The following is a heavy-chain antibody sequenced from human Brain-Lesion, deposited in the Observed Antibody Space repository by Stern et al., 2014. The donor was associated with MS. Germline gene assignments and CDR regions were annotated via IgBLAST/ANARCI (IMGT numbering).Heavy chain of an antibody. V-gene: IGHV1-24*01. Sequence: VQLVQSGAEVKKPGASVKVSCKVSGYTLTVLSMHWVRQAPRKGLEWMGGFDTEDGETIYAQKFPGRVTRTTDTSTDTASPEPSSLRSEATAVYYCATLSPGAGGNYYRHFDYWGQGTLVTVSS. CDR3: ATLSPGAGGNYYRHFDY. CDR2: FDTEDGET. CDR1: GYTLTVLS. D-gene: IGHD1-26*01. J-gene: IGHJ4*02.